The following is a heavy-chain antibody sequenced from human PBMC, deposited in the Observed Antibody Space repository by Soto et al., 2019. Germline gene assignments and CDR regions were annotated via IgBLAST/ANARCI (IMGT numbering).Heavy chain of an antibody. CDR2: ISAYNGIT. CDR3: ARTAGRFRGPAWYFDL. CDR1: GYTFTSYG. Sequence: ASVKVSCKASGYTFTSYGISWVRQAPGQGLEWMGWISAYNGITNYAQKLQGRLTMTTDTSTSTVYMELSRLRSDDTAVYYCARTAGRFRGPAWYFDLWGRGPLVTVSS. V-gene: IGHV1-18*01. D-gene: IGHD5-12*01. J-gene: IGHJ2*01.